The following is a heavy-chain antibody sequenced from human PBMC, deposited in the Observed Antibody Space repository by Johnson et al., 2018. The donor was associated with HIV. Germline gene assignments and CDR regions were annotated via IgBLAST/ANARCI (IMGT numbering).Heavy chain of an antibody. Sequence: QVQLVESGGGVVQPGRSLRLSCVASGFTFRSYGMHWVRQAPGKGLEWVAFVSYDGTNEFYADSVKGRFTVSSDSSKNTLFLQMNSLRAEDTAVYYCARLRGSSAKGFDIWGQGTMVIVSS. CDR3: ARLRGSSAKGFDI. CDR1: GFTFRSYG. D-gene: IGHD6-6*01. V-gene: IGHV3-30*03. J-gene: IGHJ3*02. CDR2: VSYDGTNE.